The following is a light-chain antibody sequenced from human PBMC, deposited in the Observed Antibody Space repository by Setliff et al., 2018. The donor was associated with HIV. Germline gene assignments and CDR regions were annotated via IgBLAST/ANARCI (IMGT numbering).Light chain of an antibody. CDR1: RSDVGTYNL. J-gene: IGLJ1*01. CDR3: CSYVGASIYV. CDR2: EVS. Sequence: QSALTQPASVSGSPGQSITISCTGTRSDVGTYNLVSWYQQHPGKVPKLTIYEVSKRPSGVPNRFSGSKSDNTASLTISGLQAEDEADYYCCSYVGASIYVFGTGTKV. V-gene: IGLV2-23*02.